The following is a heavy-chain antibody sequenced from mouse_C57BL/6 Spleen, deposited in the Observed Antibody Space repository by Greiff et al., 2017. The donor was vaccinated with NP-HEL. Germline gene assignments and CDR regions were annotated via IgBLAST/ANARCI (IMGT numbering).Heavy chain of an antibody. CDR1: GYTFTSYG. CDR3: ARGGLRRNDYAMDY. J-gene: IGHJ4*01. D-gene: IGHD2-4*01. Sequence: QVQLKESGAELARPGASVKLSCKASGYTFTSYGISWVKQRTGQGLEWIGEIYPRSGNTYYNEKFKGKATLTADKSFSTAYMELRSLTSEDSAVYFCARGGLRRNDYAMDYWGQGTSVTVSS. V-gene: IGHV1-81*01. CDR2: IYPRSGNT.